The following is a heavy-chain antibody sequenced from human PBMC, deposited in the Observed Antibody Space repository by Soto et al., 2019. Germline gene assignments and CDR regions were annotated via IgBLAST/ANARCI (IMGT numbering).Heavy chain of an antibody. D-gene: IGHD3-22*01. V-gene: IGHV3-74*01. CDR1: GFTFSSYW. Sequence: EVQLVESGGGLVQPGGSLRLSCAASGFTFSSYWMHWVRQAPGKGLVWVSRINGDGSSTSYADSVKGRFTISRDNAKNTLYLQMNSLRAEDTAVYYCARDVYYYDSSGSEYYYYGMDVWGQGTTVTVSS. CDR2: INGDGSST. CDR3: ARDVYYYDSSGSEYYYYGMDV. J-gene: IGHJ6*02.